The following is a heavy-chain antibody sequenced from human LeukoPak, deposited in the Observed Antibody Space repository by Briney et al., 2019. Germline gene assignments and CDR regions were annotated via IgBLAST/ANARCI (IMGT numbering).Heavy chain of an antibody. CDR3: AREGGRAAPGRFDQ. CDR1: GINFRSSG. CDR2: IQNDGSDK. D-gene: IGHD6-13*01. Sequence: TGGSLRLSCAASGINFRSSGMHWVRQAPGKGLEWVTFIQNDGSDKYYAASVKGRFTISRDNSKNTVYLHMASLRADDTALYYCAREGGRAAPGRFDQWGQGTLVTVSS. J-gene: IGHJ4*02. V-gene: IGHV3-30*02.